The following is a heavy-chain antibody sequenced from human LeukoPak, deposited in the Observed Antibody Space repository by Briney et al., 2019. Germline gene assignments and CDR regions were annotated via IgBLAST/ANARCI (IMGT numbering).Heavy chain of an antibody. J-gene: IGHJ4*02. CDR3: AKSVPDGEGIWIRVAMVDY. V-gene: IGHV3-43D*03. CDR2: ISWDGGST. Sequence: GGSLRLSCAASGFSFNDYAMHWVRQAPGKGLEWVSLISWDGGSTYYADSVKGRFTISRDNSKNSLYLQMNSLRAEDTALYYCAKSVPDGEGIWIRVAMVDYWGQGTLVTVSS. D-gene: IGHD5-18*01. CDR1: GFSFNDYA.